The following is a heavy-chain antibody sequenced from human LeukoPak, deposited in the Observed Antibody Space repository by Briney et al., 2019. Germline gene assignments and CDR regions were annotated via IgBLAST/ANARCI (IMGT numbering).Heavy chain of an antibody. CDR1: GYTFTSYG. Sequence: ASVKVSCKASGYTFTSYGISWVRQAPGQGLEWMGWISAYNGNTNYAQKLQGRVTMTTDTSTSTAYMELRSLRSDDTAVYYCARVPMYYDILTGYHSESNWFDPWGQGTLVTVSS. CDR3: ARVPMYYDILTGYHSESNWFDP. J-gene: IGHJ5*02. CDR2: ISAYNGNT. D-gene: IGHD3-9*01. V-gene: IGHV1-18*01.